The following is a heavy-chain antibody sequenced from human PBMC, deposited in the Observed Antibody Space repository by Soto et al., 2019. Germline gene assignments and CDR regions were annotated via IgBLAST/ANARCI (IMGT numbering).Heavy chain of an antibody. CDR2: IRSKAYGGTT. V-gene: IGHV3-49*04. Sequence: QPGGSLRLSCTASGFTFGDYAMSWVRQAPGKGLEWVGFIRSKAYGGTTEYPASVKGRFTISRDDSKSIAYLQMNSLKTEDTAVYYCTRDKSQDGEAPWPDYWGQGTLVTVSS. J-gene: IGHJ4*02. CDR1: GFTFGDYA. D-gene: IGHD3-10*01. CDR3: TRDKSQDGEAPWPDY.